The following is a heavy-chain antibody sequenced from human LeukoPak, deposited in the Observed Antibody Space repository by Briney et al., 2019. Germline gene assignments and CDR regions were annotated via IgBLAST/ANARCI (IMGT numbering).Heavy chain of an antibody. Sequence: PRASVKVSCKASGYTFTSYGISWVRQAPGQGREWMGWISAYNCNTNYAQKLQGRLTMTTDTSTSTAYMELRSLRSDDTAVYYCARGPPSLTPAAMFAWFDPWGQGTLVTVSS. V-gene: IGHV1-18*04. CDR1: GYTFTSYG. CDR2: ISAYNCNT. CDR3: ARGPPSLTPAAMFAWFDP. D-gene: IGHD2-2*01. J-gene: IGHJ5*02.